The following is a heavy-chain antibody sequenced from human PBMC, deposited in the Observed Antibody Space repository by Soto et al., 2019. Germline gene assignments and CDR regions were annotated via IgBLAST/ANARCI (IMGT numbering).Heavy chain of an antibody. CDR3: ASPQGRYGDSPRYYYYYYGMDV. CDR1: GGTFSSYA. Sequence: QVQLVQSGAEVKKPGSSVKVSCKASGGTFSSYAISWVRQAPGQGLEWMGGIIPIFGTANYAQKFQGRSTITADESTSTAYMELSSLRSEDTAVYYCASPQGRYGDSPRYYYYYYGMDVWGQWTTVTVSS. J-gene: IGHJ6*02. CDR2: IIPIFGTA. V-gene: IGHV1-69*12. D-gene: IGHD4-17*01.